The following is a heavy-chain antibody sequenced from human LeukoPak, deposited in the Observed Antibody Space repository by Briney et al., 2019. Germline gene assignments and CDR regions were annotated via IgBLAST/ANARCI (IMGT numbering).Heavy chain of an antibody. CDR1: GFTFSSYG. J-gene: IGHJ3*02. D-gene: IGHD2-2*01. CDR3: ARDRGGSSDAFDI. V-gene: IGHV3-23*01. Sequence: GGSLRLSCAASGFTFSSYGMTWVRQAPGKGLEWVSAINTNGGSTWYADSVKGRFTISRDNAKNTLYLQMNSLRAEDTAVYYCARDRGGSSDAFDIWGQGTMVTVSS. CDR2: INTNGGST.